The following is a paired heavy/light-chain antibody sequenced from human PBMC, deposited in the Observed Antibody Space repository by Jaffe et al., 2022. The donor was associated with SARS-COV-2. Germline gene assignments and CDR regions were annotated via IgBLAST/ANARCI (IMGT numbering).Light chain of an antibody. CDR2: EDY. CDR1: TSNIGSKY. J-gene: IGLJ3*02. CDR3: GTWDNSLSAEV. V-gene: IGLV1-51*02. Sequence: QSVLTQPPSVSAAPGQKVTISCSGSTSNIGSKYVSWYQQFPGAAPKLLIYEDYKRPSGIPDRFSGSKSDTSATLDITGLQTGDEADYYCGTWDNSLSAEVFGGGTEVTVL.
Heavy chain of an antibody. V-gene: IGHV4-39*01. J-gene: IGHJ4*02. CDR1: GGSISDSRYY. Sequence: QLQLRESGPGLMQPSETLSLTCTVSGGSISDSRYYWGWIRQPPGKGLDWIGNIYYDGRTYSNLSLKSRVRISVDTSKNQFSLRLTSVTAADTAVYYCARQAGHYDYHDYWGQGILVTVSS. CDR2: IYYDGRT. CDR3: ARQAGHYDYHDY. D-gene: IGHD5-12*01.